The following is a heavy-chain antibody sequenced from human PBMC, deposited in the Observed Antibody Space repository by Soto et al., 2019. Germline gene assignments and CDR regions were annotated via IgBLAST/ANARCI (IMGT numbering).Heavy chain of an antibody. V-gene: IGHV3-30*18. Sequence: QVQLVESGGGVVQPGMSLSLSCAASGFTFSNYGMHWVRQAPGKGLEWVTLISNDGSNKIYADSVKGRFTISRDNSKNTLYLQMTSLKTEDTAVYYCAKDGADTGTYNFEYWGQGTLVTVSS. D-gene: IGHD1-26*01. CDR1: GFTFSNYG. CDR2: ISNDGSNK. CDR3: AKDGADTGTYNFEY. J-gene: IGHJ4*02.